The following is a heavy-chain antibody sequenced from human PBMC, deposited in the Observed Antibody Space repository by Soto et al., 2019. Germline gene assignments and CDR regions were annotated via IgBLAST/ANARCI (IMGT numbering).Heavy chain of an antibody. J-gene: IGHJ4*02. Sequence: QVQLVQSGAEVKKPGSSAKVSCKASGGTFSSHAISWVRQAPGQGLEWMGGIIPILGTANYAQKFQGRVTITADESTSTASMELSSLRSEDTAVYYCARDRIYYFDYWGQGTLVTVSS. CDR2: IIPILGTA. CDR1: GGTFSSHA. CDR3: ARDRIYYFDY. D-gene: IGHD4-17*01. V-gene: IGHV1-69*01.